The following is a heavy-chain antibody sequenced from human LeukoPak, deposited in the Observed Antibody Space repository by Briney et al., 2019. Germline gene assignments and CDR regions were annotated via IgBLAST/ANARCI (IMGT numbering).Heavy chain of an antibody. Sequence: GGSLRLSCAASGFTVSSNYMSWVRQAPGKGLEWVANIKQDGSEKYYVDSVKGRFTISRDNAKNSLYLQMNGLRAEDTAVYYCVGDPGDYWGHGTLVTVSS. CDR2: IKQDGSEK. J-gene: IGHJ4*01. CDR1: GFTVSSNY. CDR3: VGDPGDY. V-gene: IGHV3-7*01.